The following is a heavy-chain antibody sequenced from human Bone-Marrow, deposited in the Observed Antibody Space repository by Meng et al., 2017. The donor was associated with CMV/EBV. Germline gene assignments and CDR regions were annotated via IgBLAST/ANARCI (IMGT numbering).Heavy chain of an antibody. V-gene: IGHV3-48*04. CDR1: GFTFSSYS. J-gene: IGHJ4*02. Sequence: GESLKISCAASGFTFSSYSMNWVRQAPGKGLEWVSYISSSGSTIYYADSVKGRFTISRDNAKNSLYLQMNSLRAEDTAVYYCASRAGYSSGWYDNDWGQGTRVTVSS. CDR2: ISSSGSTI. CDR3: ASRAGYSSGWYDND. D-gene: IGHD6-19*01.